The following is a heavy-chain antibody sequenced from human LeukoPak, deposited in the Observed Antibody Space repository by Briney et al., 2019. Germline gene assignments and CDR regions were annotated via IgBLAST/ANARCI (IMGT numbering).Heavy chain of an antibody. V-gene: IGHV4-4*09. CDR1: GVSISRFC. D-gene: IGHD1-1*01. CDR3: VQTTGWPGFDY. CDR2: IYSGVPT. Sequence: PSETLSLTCTTSGVSISRFCWSWVRQPPGKGLEWIGNIYSGVPTYFNPSLKSRVIISVDTSKNQFSLNLTSVTAADTAMYYCVQTTGWPGFDYWGQGILVTVSS. J-gene: IGHJ4*02.